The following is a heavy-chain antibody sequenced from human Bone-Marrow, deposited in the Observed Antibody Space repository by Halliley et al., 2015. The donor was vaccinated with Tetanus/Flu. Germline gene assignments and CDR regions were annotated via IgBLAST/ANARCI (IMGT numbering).Heavy chain of an antibody. CDR3: AREKTAAVVIDYYYYGMDV. V-gene: IGHV3-7*01. CDR1: GFTFRSYW. D-gene: IGHD3-22*01. CDR2: IKQDGSEK. J-gene: IGHJ6*02. Sequence: SLRLSCAASGFTFRSYWMSWVRQAPGKGLEWVANIKQDGSEKYYVDSVKGRSTISRVNAKNSLYLQMNSLRAEDTAVYYCAREKTAAVVIDYYYYGMDVWGQGTTVTVSS.